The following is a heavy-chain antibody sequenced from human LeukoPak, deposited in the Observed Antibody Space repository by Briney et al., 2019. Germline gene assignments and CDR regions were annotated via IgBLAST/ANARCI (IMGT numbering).Heavy chain of an antibody. V-gene: IGHV3-53*01. CDR1: GLSLSVNY. Sequence: GGSLRLSCAASGLSLSVNYMTWVRQSPGKGLEWLSNIYRDGNTYYADSVNGRFSISRDDYKNTLYLEMNSPRAEDTALYHCARYTFRAVDIWGQGSMVTVSS. D-gene: IGHD2-2*02. J-gene: IGHJ3*02. CDR2: IYRDGNT. CDR3: ARYTFRAVDI.